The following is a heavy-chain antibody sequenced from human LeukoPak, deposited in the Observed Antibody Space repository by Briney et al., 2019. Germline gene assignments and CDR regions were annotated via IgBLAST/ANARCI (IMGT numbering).Heavy chain of an antibody. Sequence: SGGSLRLSCVGSGFNFSPYWMSWVRQAPGKGLEWLANIEKHGSADYYVDSVKGRFTISRDNAKNSLSLQLDSLRVEDTAVYYCAREVPGVMVAFDLWGQGTMVTVSS. CDR1: GFNFSPYW. D-gene: IGHD2-8*01. V-gene: IGHV3-7*01. J-gene: IGHJ3*01. CDR2: IEKHGSAD. CDR3: AREVPGVMVAFDL.